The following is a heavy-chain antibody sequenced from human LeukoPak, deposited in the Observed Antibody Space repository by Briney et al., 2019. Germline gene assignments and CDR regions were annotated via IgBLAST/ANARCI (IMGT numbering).Heavy chain of an antibody. V-gene: IGHV3-23*01. CDR1: GFTFSSYA. CDR2: ISGSGGST. D-gene: IGHD3-3*01. J-gene: IGHJ6*02. Sequence: GGSLRLSCAASGFTFSSYAMSWVRQAPGKGLEWVSAISGSGGSTYYADSVKGRFTISRDNSKNTLYLQMNSLRAEDTAVYYCAKGHGGHYDFWSGYYGAYYYYGMDVWGQGTTVTVSS. CDR3: AKGHGGHYDFWSGYYGAYYYYGMDV.